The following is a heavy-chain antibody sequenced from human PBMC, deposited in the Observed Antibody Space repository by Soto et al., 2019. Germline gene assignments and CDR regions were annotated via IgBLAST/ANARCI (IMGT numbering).Heavy chain of an antibody. D-gene: IGHD2-2*01. Sequence: WASVKVSCKASGYTFTSYGISWVRQAPGQGLEWMGWISAYNGNTNYAQKLQGRVTMTTDTSTSTAYMELRSLRSDDTAVYYCARGGYCSSTSCATYYDFWSGPYYYYGMDVWGQGTTVTVSS. CDR2: ISAYNGNT. J-gene: IGHJ6*02. CDR3: ARGGYCSSTSCATYYDFWSGPYYYYGMDV. CDR1: GYTFTSYG. V-gene: IGHV1-18*01.